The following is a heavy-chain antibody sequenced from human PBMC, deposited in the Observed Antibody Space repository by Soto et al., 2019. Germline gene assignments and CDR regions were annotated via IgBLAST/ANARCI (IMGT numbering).Heavy chain of an antibody. CDR1: GFTFSNAW. J-gene: IGHJ4*02. V-gene: IGHV3-15*07. CDR3: TTDHVTMIVVVPSSG. D-gene: IGHD3-22*01. Sequence: GGSLRLSCAASGFTFSNAWMNWVRQAPGKGLEWVGRIKSKTDGGTTDYAAPVKGRFTISRDDSKNTLYLQMNSLKTEDTAVYYCTTDHVTMIVVVPSSGWGQGTLVTAPQ. CDR2: IKSKTDGGTT.